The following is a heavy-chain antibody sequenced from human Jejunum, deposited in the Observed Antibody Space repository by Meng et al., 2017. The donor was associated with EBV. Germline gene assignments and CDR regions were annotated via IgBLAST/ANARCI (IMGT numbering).Heavy chain of an antibody. CDR1: GDSISSSNW. CDR3: ARYGSGYFPALWY. J-gene: IGHJ4*02. Sequence: GHRWGSGPRLGSPSGPLSLTCPVSGDSISSSNWWSWVRQPPGKGLEWIGEIYHSGSTNYNPSLKSRVTISVDKSKNQFSLKLSSVTAADTAVYYCARYGSGYFPALWYWGQGTLVTVSS. D-gene: IGHD3-3*01. V-gene: IGHV4-4*02. CDR2: IYHSGST.